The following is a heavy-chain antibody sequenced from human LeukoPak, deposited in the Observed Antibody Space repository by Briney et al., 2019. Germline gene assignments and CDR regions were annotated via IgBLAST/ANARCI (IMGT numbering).Heavy chain of an antibody. D-gene: IGHD1-1*01. CDR1: GFTFSDYS. V-gene: IGHV3-48*01. CDR3: ARDYKYSFDN. Sequence: GGSLRLSCAASGFTFSDYSMNWARQAPGKGLEWIGIDSGNTNYADSVKGRFTISGDKAKNSLYLQMNSLRVEDTAVYYCARDYKYSFDNWGQGTWSPSPQ. CDR2: IGIDSGNT. J-gene: IGHJ4*02.